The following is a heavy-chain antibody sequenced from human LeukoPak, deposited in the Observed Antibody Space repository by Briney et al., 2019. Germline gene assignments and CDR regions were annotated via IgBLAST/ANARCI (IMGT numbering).Heavy chain of an antibody. D-gene: IGHD3-22*01. CDR2: IYYSGST. J-gene: IGHJ4*02. Sequence: SETLSLTCTVSGGSIRSYYWSWIRQPPGKGLEWIGFIYYSGSTNYNPSLKSRVTISVDTSKNQFSLKLSSVTAADTAVYYCAVRKRGYYDSSGYSIDYWGQGTLVTVSS. CDR3: AVRKRGYYDSSGYSIDY. V-gene: IGHV4-59*08. CDR1: GGSIRSYY.